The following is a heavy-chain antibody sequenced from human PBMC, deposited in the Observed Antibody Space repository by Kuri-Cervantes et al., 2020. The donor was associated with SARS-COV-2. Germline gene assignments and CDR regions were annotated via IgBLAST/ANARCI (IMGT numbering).Heavy chain of an antibody. CDR2: IKQDGSEK. Sequence: GGSLRLSCAASGFTFSSYSMNWVRQAPGKGLEWVANIKQDGSEKDYVDSVKGRFTIPRDNAKNSLYLQMNSLRAEDTAVYYCAKGLRTNGYYYGMDVWGQGTTVTVSS. V-gene: IGHV3-7*03. J-gene: IGHJ6*02. D-gene: IGHD2-8*01. CDR1: GFTFSSYS. CDR3: AKGLRTNGYYYGMDV.